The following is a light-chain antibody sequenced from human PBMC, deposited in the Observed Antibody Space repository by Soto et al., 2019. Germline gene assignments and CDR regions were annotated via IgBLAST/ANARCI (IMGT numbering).Light chain of an antibody. J-gene: IGLJ2*01. CDR2: ENN. CDR3: GTWDSSLSVYVV. V-gene: IGLV1-51*02. Sequence: QGVVTQPPSVSAAPGQKVTISCSGSSSNIGNNYVSWYQPLPGTAPKLLIYENNKRPSGIPDRFSGSKSGTSATLGITGLQTGDEADYYCGTWDSSLSVYVVFGGGTQLTVL. CDR1: SSNIGNNY.